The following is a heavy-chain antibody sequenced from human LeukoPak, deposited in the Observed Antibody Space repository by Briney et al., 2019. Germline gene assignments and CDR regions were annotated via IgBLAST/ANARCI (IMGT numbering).Heavy chain of an antibody. D-gene: IGHD5-18*01. CDR3: ARARYSYGLEYYFDY. J-gene: IGHJ4*02. V-gene: IGHV3-66*01. CDR1: GFTVSSNY. Sequence: GGSLRLSCAASGFTVSSNYMSWVRQAPGKGLEWVSVIYSGGSTYYADSVKGRFTISRDNAKNTLYLQMNSLRAEDTAVYYCARARYSYGLEYYFDYWGQGTLVTVSS. CDR2: IYSGGST.